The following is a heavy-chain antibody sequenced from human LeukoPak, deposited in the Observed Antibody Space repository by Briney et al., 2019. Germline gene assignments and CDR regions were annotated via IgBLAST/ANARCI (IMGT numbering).Heavy chain of an antibody. CDR1: GFTFSSYA. CDR3: AKDRYYYGSGKTYFDY. J-gene: IGHJ4*02. V-gene: IGHV3-30*04. CDR2: ISYDGSNK. Sequence: GGSLRLSCAASGFTFSSYAMHWVRQAPGKGLEWVAVISYDGSNKYYADSVKGRFTISRDNSKNTLYLQMNSLRAEDTAVYYCAKDRYYYGSGKTYFDYWGQGTLVTVSS. D-gene: IGHD3-10*01.